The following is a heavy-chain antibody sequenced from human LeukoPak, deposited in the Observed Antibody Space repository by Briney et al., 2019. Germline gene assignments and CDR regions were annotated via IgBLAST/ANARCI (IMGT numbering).Heavy chain of an antibody. V-gene: IGHV3-48*03. CDR1: GFTFSSYE. D-gene: IGHD3-10*02. Sequence: GGSLRLSCAASGFTFSSYEMNWGREAPGKGLEWVSYISSSGSTIYYADSVKGRFTISRDNAKNSLYLQMNSLRAEDTAVYYCAELGITMIGGVWGKGTTVTISS. CDR3: AELGITMIGGV. J-gene: IGHJ6*04. CDR2: ISSSGSTI.